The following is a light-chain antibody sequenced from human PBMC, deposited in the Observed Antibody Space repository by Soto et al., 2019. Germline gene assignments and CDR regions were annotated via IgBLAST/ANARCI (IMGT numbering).Light chain of an antibody. CDR3: QQYKSYWT. J-gene: IGKJ1*01. Sequence: DIQLTQSPSFLSASIGDRVIITCRASQGISSYLAWYQQNPGKDPKLLIYAASTLQSGVPSRFSGSGSGTEFSLTISSLQPDDFATYYCQQYKSYWTFGQGTKVDIK. V-gene: IGKV1-9*01. CDR2: AAS. CDR1: QGISSY.